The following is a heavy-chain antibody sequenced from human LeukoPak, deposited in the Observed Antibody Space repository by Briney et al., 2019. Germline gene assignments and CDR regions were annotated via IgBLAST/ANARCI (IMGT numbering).Heavy chain of an antibody. Sequence: AGGSLRLSCTGSGFTFSDYEMNWVRQAPGKGLEWILYMSNSGSIIYYADSVKGRFTISRDNAKNSLFLQMHSLRAEDTAVYYCARGPSVGSGWSPDYWGQGTLVTVSS. CDR2: MSNSGSII. J-gene: IGHJ4*02. V-gene: IGHV3-48*03. D-gene: IGHD6-19*01. CDR3: ARGPSVGSGWSPDY. CDR1: GFTFSDYE.